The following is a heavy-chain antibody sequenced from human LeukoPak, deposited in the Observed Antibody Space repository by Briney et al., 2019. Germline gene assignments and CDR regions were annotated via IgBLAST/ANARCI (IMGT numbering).Heavy chain of an antibody. CDR1: GGTFSSYA. Sequence: SVKVSCKASGGTFSSYAISWVRQAPGQGLEWMGGIIPIFGTANYAQKFQGRVTITSDKSTSTAYMELSSLRSEDTAVYYCASSEMVRGDIDRTTCWGQGTLVTVSS. J-gene: IGHJ4*02. D-gene: IGHD3-10*01. V-gene: IGHV1-69*06. CDR2: IIPIFGTA. CDR3: ASSEMVRGDIDRTTC.